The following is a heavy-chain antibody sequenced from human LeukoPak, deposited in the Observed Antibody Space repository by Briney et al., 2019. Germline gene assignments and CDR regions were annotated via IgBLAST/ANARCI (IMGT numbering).Heavy chain of an antibody. V-gene: IGHV1-69*05. CDR2: IVPIFGTA. J-gene: IGHJ4*02. CDR3: ARGPPLYDRGGFDY. CDR1: GGTFSSYA. D-gene: IGHD5/OR15-5a*01. Sequence: SVKVSCKASGGTFSSYAISWVRQAPGQGLEWMGRIVPIFGTASYAQKFQGRVTITTDESTSTAYMELSSLRSEDTAVYYCARGPPLYDRGGFDYWGQGTLVTVSS.